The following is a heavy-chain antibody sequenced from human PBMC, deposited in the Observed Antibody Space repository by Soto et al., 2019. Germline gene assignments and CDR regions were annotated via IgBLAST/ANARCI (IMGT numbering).Heavy chain of an antibody. CDR2: ISNGGDT. D-gene: IGHD2-15*01. V-gene: IGHV3-66*01. Sequence: EVQLVESGGGLVQPGGSLRLSCAASGLIVSSTYISWVRQAPGKGLEWVSIISNGGDTHYADSVKGRFSLSRDISNNTLHLQMSSLRVEDMAVYYCAREPRYCSGGSCSITGDAFDIWGQGTMVTVSS. J-gene: IGHJ3*02. CDR3: AREPRYCSGGSCSITGDAFDI. CDR1: GLIVSSTY.